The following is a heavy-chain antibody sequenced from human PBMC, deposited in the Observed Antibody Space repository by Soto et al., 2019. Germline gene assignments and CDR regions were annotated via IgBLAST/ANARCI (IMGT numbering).Heavy chain of an antibody. D-gene: IGHD2-8*02. Sequence: SETLCLTCAVYGGSFSGYYWSWIRQPPGTGLEWIGEINHTGSTNYNPSLKSRVTISVDTSKNQFSLKLTSVTAADTAVYYCARDKITGLFDYWGQGTLVTVSS. CDR1: GGSFSGYY. J-gene: IGHJ4*02. CDR2: INHTGST. CDR3: ARDKITGLFDY. V-gene: IGHV4-34*01.